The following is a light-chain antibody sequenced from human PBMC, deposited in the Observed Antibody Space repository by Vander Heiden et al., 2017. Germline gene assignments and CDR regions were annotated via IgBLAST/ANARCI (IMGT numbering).Light chain of an antibody. CDR1: KLGDKY. J-gene: IGLJ2*01. CDR3: QAWDSSTLV. V-gene: IGLV3-1*01. Sequence: SYELTQPPSVSVSPGQTASITCSGDKLGDKYACWYQQKPGQSPVLVIYQDSKRPSGIPERFSGSNSGKTANLTISGTQAVDEAYYYCQAWDSSTLVFGGGTKLTVL. CDR2: QDS.